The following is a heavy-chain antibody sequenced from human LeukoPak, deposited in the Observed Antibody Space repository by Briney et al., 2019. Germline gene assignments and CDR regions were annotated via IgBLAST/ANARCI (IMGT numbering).Heavy chain of an antibody. D-gene: IGHD3-10*01. V-gene: IGHV4-4*07. CDR2: IYTSGST. Sequence: SETLSLTCTVSGGSISSYYWSWIRQPAGEGLEWIGRIYTSGSTNYNPSLKSRVTMSVDTSKNQFSLKLSSVTAADTAVYYCARVGTMVRGVYFDYWGQGTLVTVSS. CDR1: GGSISSYY. J-gene: IGHJ4*02. CDR3: ARVGTMVRGVYFDY.